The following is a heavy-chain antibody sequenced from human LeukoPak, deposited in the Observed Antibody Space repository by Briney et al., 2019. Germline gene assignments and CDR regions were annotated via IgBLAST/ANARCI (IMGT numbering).Heavy chain of an antibody. J-gene: IGHJ4*02. CDR1: GDSVSSGNYY. CDR3: ARGQDDRSGTFDY. Sequence: PSGTLSLTCTVSGDSVSSGNYYLSWIRQPPGKGLDWITYMSPSGTTKYNPSLKSRVTTSVDTSRTQFSLRLSSVTAADTAVYYCARGQDDRSGTFDYWGQGILVTVSS. CDR2: MSPSGTT. D-gene: IGHD3-22*01. V-gene: IGHV4-61*01.